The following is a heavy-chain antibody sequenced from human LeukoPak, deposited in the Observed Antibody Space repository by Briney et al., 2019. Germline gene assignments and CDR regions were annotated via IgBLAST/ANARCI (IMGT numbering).Heavy chain of an antibody. CDR3: AREGAVAGYVDY. Sequence: PSETLSLTCAVSGGSISSGGYSWRWIRQPPGKGLEWNGYIYYSGSTNYNPSLKSRVTISVDTSKNQFSLKLSSVTAADTAVYYCAREGAVAGYVDYWGQGTLVTVSS. CDR2: IYYSGST. D-gene: IGHD6-19*01. J-gene: IGHJ4*02. V-gene: IGHV4-61*08. CDR1: GGSISSGGYS.